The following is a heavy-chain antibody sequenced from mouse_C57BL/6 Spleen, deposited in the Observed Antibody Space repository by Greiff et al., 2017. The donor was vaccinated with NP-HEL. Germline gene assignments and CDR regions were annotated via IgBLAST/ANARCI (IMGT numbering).Heavy chain of an antibody. Sequence: EVQLLESGGGLVKPGGSLKLSCAASGFTFSDYGMHWVRQAPEEGLEWVAYISSGSSTIYYADTVKGRFTISRDNAKNTLFLQMTSLRSEDTAMYYCARREHDEPFAYWGQGTLVTVA. V-gene: IGHV5-17*01. D-gene: IGHD2-12*01. CDR2: ISSGSSTI. CDR1: GFTFSDYG. J-gene: IGHJ3*01. CDR3: ARREHDEPFAY.